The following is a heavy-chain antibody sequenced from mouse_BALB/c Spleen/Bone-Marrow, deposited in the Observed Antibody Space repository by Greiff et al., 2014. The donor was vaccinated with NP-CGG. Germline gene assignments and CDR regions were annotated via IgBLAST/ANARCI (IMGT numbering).Heavy chain of an antibody. V-gene: IGHV3-8*02. CDR1: GDSITSGY. J-gene: IGHJ3*01. CDR3: ARGTGTWFAY. CDR2: ISYSGST. Sequence: EVKLQESGPSLVKPSQTLSLTCSVTGDSITSGYWNWTRKFPGNKLEYMGYISYSGSTYYNPSLKSRISVTRDTSKNQYYLQLNSVITEDTATYYCARGTGTWFAYWGQGTLVTVSA. D-gene: IGHD4-1*01.